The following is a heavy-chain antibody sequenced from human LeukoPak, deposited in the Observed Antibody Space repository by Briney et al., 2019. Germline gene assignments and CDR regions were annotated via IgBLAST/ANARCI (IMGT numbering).Heavy chain of an antibody. CDR1: GRSISGSGYY. D-gene: IGHD3-10*01. CDR2: IYYSGTT. CDR3: ARVDGSWAFDI. Sequence: PSETLSLTCTVSGRSISGSGYYWNWIRQHPDKGLEWIGYIYYSGTTYYNPSLKSRVTMSVDTSKNQFSLKLISVTAADTAVYYCARVDGSWAFDIWGQGTLVTFSS. V-gene: IGHV4-31*03. J-gene: IGHJ3*02.